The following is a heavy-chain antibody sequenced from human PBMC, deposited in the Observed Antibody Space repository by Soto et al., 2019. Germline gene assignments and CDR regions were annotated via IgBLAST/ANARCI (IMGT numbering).Heavy chain of an antibody. CDR1: GFTFSSYA. D-gene: IGHD2-15*01. CDR3: AKDKSLVAASCFDY. V-gene: IGHV3-23*01. Sequence: GGSLRLSRAASGFTFSSYAVSWVRQAPGKGLEWVSAISGSGGSTYYADSVKGRFTVSRDNSKNTLYLQMNSLRAEDTAVYYCAKDKSLVAASCFDYWGQGTLVTASS. J-gene: IGHJ4*02. CDR2: ISGSGGST.